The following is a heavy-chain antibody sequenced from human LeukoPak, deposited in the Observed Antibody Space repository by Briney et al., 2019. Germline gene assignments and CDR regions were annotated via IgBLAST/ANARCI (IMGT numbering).Heavy chain of an antibody. Sequence: SETLSLTCTVSGGSISSSSYYWGWIRQPPGKGLEWIGSIYYSGSTYYNPSLKSRVTISVDTSKNQFSLKLSSVTAADTAVYYCARGTVRGLCFDYWGQGTLVTVSS. D-gene: IGHD3-10*01. V-gene: IGHV4-39*07. CDR1: GGSISSSSYY. CDR3: ARGTVRGLCFDY. J-gene: IGHJ4*02. CDR2: IYYSGST.